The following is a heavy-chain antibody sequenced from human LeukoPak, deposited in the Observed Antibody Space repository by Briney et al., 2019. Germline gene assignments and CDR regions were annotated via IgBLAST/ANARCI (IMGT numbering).Heavy chain of an antibody. CDR3: ARVHCSGGSCYFSDYYGMDV. D-gene: IGHD2-15*01. CDR1: GGSISSFY. CDR2: FYNRGST. J-gene: IGHJ6*02. Sequence: SETLSLTCTVSGGSISSFYWSWIRQPPGKGLEWIGSFYNRGSTNYNPSLKSRLTISVDTSKNQFSLKLSSVTAADTAVYYCARVHCSGGSCYFSDYYGMDVWGQGTTVTVSS. V-gene: IGHV4-59*01.